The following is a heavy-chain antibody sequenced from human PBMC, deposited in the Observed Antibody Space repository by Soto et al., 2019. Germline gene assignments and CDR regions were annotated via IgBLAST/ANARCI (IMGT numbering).Heavy chain of an antibody. J-gene: IGHJ4*02. CDR1: GASINNGDYD. CDR2: IYVTGTT. CDR3: DRVYWSYYASSGNLDQ. Sequence: SETLSLTCTVSGASINNGDYDWIWIRQTPGKGLEWLGYIYVTGTTYYNPSLKTRLAISIDRSKSQFSLRLTSVTAADTAVYYCDRVYWSYYASSGNLDQWGKGTMVTVSS. V-gene: IGHV4-30-4*01. D-gene: IGHD3-10*01.